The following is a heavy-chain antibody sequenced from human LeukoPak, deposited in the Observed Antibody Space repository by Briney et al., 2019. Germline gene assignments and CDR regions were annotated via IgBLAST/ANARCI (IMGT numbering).Heavy chain of an antibody. V-gene: IGHV4-4*02. CDR2: IYHSGST. J-gene: IGHJ3*02. D-gene: IGHD3-22*01. CDR3: AREGSSYDSSTNDAFDI. Sequence: PSETLSLTCAVSGGSISSSNWWSWVRQPPGKGLEWIGEIYHSGSTNYNPSLKSRVTISVDKSKNQFSLKLSSVTAADTAVYYCAREGSSYDSSTNDAFDIWGQGTMVTVSS. CDR1: GGSISSSNW.